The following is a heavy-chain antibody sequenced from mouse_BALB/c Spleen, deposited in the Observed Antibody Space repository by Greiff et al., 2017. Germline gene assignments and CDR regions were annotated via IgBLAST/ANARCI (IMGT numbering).Heavy chain of an antibody. J-gene: IGHJ3*01. CDR2: IRNKANGYTT. CDR1: GFTFTDYY. CDR3: ARELMITTAWFAY. D-gene: IGHD2-4*01. Sequence: EVQLVESGGGLVQPGGSLRLSCATSGFTFTDYYMSWVRQPPGKALEWLGFIRNKANGYTTEYSASVKGRFTISRDNSQSILYLQMNTLRAEDSATYYCARELMITTAWFAYWGQGTLVTVSA. V-gene: IGHV7-3*02.